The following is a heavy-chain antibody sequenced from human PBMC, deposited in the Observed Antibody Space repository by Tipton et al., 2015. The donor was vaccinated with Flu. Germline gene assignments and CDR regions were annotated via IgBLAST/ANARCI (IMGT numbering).Heavy chain of an antibody. CDR3: VRAVGSSGAY. CDR2: INQDGSDK. CDR1: GDSIRSDY. D-gene: IGHD3-10*01. Sequence: LSLTCAVSGDSIRSDYYWGWIRQFPGKGLEWVANINQDGSDKYYVDSVKGRFTISRDNAQKSVFLEMNSLRVEDTAVYYCVRAVGSSGAYWGQGALVTVSS. J-gene: IGHJ4*02. V-gene: IGHV3-7*04.